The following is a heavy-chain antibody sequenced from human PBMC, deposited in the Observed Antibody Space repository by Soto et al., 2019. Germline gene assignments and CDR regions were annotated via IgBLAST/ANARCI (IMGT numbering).Heavy chain of an antibody. CDR3: ARSPYSSWYYYYGMDV. J-gene: IGHJ6*02. D-gene: IGHD6-13*01. CDR2: IYPGDSDS. CDR1: GYRFTSYW. Sequence: PGESLKISCKGSGYRFTSYWIAWVRQMPGKGLEWMGIIYPGDSDSTYSPSFQGQVTISADKSISTAYLQWSSLKASDTAMYYCARSPYSSWYYYYGMDVWGQGTTVTVSS. V-gene: IGHV5-51*01.